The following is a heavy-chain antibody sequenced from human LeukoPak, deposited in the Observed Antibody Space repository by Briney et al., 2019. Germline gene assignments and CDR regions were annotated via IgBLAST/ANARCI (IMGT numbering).Heavy chain of an antibody. V-gene: IGHV3-23*01. Sequence: PGESLRLSCAASGFKFNIFAMSWVRQAPGKGLEWVSSISGYGDTTYYADSVKGRFTLSRDNSKGTLDLQMFSLRTEDTAVYYCAKDRGPFVAIDNNWFDPWGQGTLVTVSS. J-gene: IGHJ5*02. CDR2: ISGYGDTT. CDR3: AKDRGPFVAIDNNWFDP. D-gene: IGHD3-3*02. CDR1: GFKFNIFA.